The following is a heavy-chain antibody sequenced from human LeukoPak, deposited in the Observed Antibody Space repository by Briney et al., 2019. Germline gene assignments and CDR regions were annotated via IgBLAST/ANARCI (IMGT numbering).Heavy chain of an antibody. J-gene: IGHJ3*02. V-gene: IGHV3-33*01. Sequence: PGGSLRLSCAASGFTFSSYDMHWVRQAPGKGLEWVALIWSDGSNKNYADSVKGRFTISRDNSKNKVYLQTNSLRAEDTAVYYCARHSGSYSYAFDIWGQGTMVTVSS. D-gene: IGHD1-26*01. CDR2: IWSDGSNK. CDR1: GFTFSSYD. CDR3: ARHSGSYSYAFDI.